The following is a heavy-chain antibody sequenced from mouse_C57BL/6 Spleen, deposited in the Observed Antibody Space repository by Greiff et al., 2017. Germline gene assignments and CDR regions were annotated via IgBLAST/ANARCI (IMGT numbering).Heavy chain of an antibody. D-gene: IGHD4-1*02. CDR2: IYPGSGGT. J-gene: IGHJ4*01. Sequence: VQLVESGAELVRPGTSVKVSCKASGYAFTNYLIEWVKQRPGQGLEWIGVIYPGSGGTNYNEKFKGKATLTADKSSSTAYMQLSSLTSEDSAVYSCARANWDIMAYWGQGTSVTVSS. CDR3: ARANWDIMAY. CDR1: GYAFTNYL. V-gene: IGHV1-54*01.